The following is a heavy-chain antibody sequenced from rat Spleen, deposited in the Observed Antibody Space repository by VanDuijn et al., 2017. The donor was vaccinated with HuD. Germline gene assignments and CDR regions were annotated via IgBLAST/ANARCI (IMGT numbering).Heavy chain of an antibody. CDR1: GFTFSNYG. D-gene: IGHD1-9*01. J-gene: IGHJ4*01. CDR3: AKKGTYYGYLYVMDA. V-gene: IGHV5-29*01. CDR2: INYDGSNT. Sequence: EVQLVESGGGLVQPGRSLKLSCAASGFTFSNYGMAWVCQAPTKGLEWVATINYDGSNTYYPDSVKGRFTISRDNAKSTLYLQMDSLRSEDTATYYCAKKGTYYGYLYVMDAWGQGASVTVSS.